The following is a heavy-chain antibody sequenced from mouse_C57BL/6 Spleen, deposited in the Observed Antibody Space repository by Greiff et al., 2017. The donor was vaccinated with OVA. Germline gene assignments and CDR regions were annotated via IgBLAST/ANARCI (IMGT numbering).Heavy chain of an antibody. CDR3: ARGGSSEGFAY. V-gene: IGHV1-85*01. CDR1: GYTFTSYD. D-gene: IGHD3-2*02. J-gene: IGHJ3*01. Sequence: VQLQQSGPELVKPGASVKLSCKASGYTFTSYDINWVKQRPGQGLEWIGWIYPRDGSTKYNEKFKGKATLTVDTSSSTAYMELHSLTSEDSAVYFWARGGSSEGFAYWGQGTLVTVSA. CDR2: IYPRDGST.